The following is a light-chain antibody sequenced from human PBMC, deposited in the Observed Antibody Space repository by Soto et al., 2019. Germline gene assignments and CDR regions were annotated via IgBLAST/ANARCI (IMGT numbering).Light chain of an antibody. CDR1: QSVSSN. Sequence: IVMTQSPATLSVSPGERATLSCRASQSVSSNLAWYQQKPGQAPSLLIYGASIRATGIPARFSGSGSGTEFTLTISSLQSEDFAVYYCQQYNNWPPYTFGQGTKLEIK. V-gene: IGKV3D-15*01. CDR3: QQYNNWPPYT. CDR2: GAS. J-gene: IGKJ2*01.